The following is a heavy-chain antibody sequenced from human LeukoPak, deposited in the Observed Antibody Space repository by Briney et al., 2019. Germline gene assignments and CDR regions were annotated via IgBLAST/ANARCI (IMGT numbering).Heavy chain of an antibody. CDR2: ISSSSGYI. CDR3: ARDSWEFPY. CDR1: GFTFSDYY. D-gene: IGHD1-26*01. Sequence: GGSLRLSCAASGFTFSDYYMSWIRQAPGKGLEWVSSISSSSGYIYYTDSVKGRFTISRDNAKNSLYLQMNSLRAEDTAVYYCARDSWEFPYWGLGTLVTVSS. V-gene: IGHV3-11*06. J-gene: IGHJ4*02.